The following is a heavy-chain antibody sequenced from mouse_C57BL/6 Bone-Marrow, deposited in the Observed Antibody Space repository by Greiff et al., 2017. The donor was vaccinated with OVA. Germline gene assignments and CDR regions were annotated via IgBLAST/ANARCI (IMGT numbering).Heavy chain of an antibody. V-gene: IGHV1-53*01. J-gene: IGHJ3*01. CDR2: INPSNGGT. Sequence: QVQLQQPGPELVKPGASVKLSCKASGYTFTSYWMYWVKQRPGKGLEWIGNINPSNGGTNYNEKLKGKATLTVDKSSSTAYMQLSSLTSEDSAVYYCSRWGADWGKGTLVTVSA. CDR3: SRWGAD. CDR1: GYTFTSYW.